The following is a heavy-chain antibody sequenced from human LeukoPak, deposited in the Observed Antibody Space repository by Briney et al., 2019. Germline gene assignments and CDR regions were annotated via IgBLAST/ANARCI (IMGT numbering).Heavy chain of an antibody. V-gene: IGHV3-48*01. CDR3: ARDDYSNYSWFDP. CDR1: GFTFSSYS. Sequence: QPGGSLRLSCAASGFTFSSYSMNWVRQAPGKGLEWVSYISSSSSTIYYADSVKGRFTISRDNAKNSLYLQMNSLRAEDTAVYYCARDDYSNYSWFDPWGQGTLVTVSS. J-gene: IGHJ5*02. D-gene: IGHD4-11*01. CDR2: ISSSSSTI.